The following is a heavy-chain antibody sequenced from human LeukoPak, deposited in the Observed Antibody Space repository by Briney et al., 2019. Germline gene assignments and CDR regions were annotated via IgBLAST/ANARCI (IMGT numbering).Heavy chain of an antibody. CDR3: AKFYSGYDSGPPFDY. D-gene: IGHD5-12*01. J-gene: IGHJ4*02. CDR1: GFTFSTYA. Sequence: GGSLRLSCGASGFTFSTYAMSWVRQVPGKGLEWVSAITSGGHTTYYADSVKGRFTISRDNSKNTLYLQMNNLRAEDTALYHCAKFYSGYDSGPPFDYWGQGILVTVSS. V-gene: IGHV3-23*01. CDR2: ITSGGHTT.